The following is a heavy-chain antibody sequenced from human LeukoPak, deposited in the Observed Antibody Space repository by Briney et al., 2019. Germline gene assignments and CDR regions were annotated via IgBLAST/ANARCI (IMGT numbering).Heavy chain of an antibody. J-gene: IGHJ4*02. V-gene: IGHV4-34*01. CDR3: ARVASSIAVAGRYYFDY. Sequence: SETLSLTCAVYGGSFSGYYWSWIRQPPGKGLEWIGEINHSGSTNYNPSLKSRVTISVDTSKNQFSLKLSSVTAADTAVYYCARVASSIAVAGRYYFDYWGQGTLVTVSS. CDR2: INHSGST. D-gene: IGHD6-19*01. CDR1: GGSFSGYY.